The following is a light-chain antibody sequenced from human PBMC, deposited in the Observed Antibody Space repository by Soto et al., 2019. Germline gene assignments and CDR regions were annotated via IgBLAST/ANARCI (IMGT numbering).Light chain of an antibody. V-gene: IGKV3-20*01. CDR1: QSVSRSF. J-gene: IGKJ4*01. CDR3: QQFGSSPLT. CDR2: GAS. Sequence: EIVLTQSPGTLSLSPGERATLSCRASQSVSRSFLAWYQQKSGQAPRLLIYGASTRATGIPDRSSGSGSGTDFTLTISRLEPADFAVYFCQQFGSSPLTFGGGTKVEI.